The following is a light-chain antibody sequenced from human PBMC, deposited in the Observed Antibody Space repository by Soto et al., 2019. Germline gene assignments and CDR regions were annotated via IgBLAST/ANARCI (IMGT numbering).Light chain of an antibody. CDR2: EGS. J-gene: IGLJ3*02. V-gene: IGLV2-23*01. CDR1: SSDVGSYNL. CDR3: CSYAGSRV. Sequence: QSALTQPASVSRSPGQSITISCTGTSSDVGSYNLVSWYQQHPGKAPKLMIYEGSKRPSGVSNRFSGSKSGNTASLTISGLQAEDAADYYCCSYAGSRVFGGGTKLTVL.